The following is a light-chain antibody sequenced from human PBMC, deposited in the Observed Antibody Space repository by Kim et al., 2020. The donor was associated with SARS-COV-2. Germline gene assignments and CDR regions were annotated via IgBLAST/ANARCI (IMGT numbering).Light chain of an antibody. CDR3: LQDYNYPYT. CDR1: QGIRND. V-gene: IGKV1-6*01. Sequence: AIQMTQSPSSLSTSVGDTVTITCWASQGIRNDLGWYQQKPGKAPKLLIYSASSLQSGVPSRFSDSGSGTDFTLTISSLQPEDFATYYCLQDYNYPYTFGQGTKLEI. CDR2: SAS. J-gene: IGKJ2*01.